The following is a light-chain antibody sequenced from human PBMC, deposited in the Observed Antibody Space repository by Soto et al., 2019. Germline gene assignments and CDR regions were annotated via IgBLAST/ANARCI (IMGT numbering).Light chain of an antibody. V-gene: IGKV1-39*01. CDR2: AAS. CDR3: QQSYRAPPWT. CDR1: QNINSY. J-gene: IGKJ1*01. Sequence: IQMTQSPLSLSASVGDKVTLTCRTSQNINSYLSWYQQKPGKAPRLLIYAASSLQSGVPSRFSGSGSETAFTLTISSLQPEDFATYYCQQSYRAPPWTFGQGTKVDIK.